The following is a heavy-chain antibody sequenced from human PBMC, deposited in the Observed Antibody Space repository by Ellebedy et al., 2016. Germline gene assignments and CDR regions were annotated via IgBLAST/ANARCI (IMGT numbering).Heavy chain of an antibody. Sequence: SETLSLTCAVYGGSFSGYYWSWIRQPPGKGLEWIGEINHSGSSNYNPSLKSRVTISVDTSKNQFSLKLSSVTAADTAVYYCARQYDSSGYYFGYWGQGTLVTVSS. J-gene: IGHJ4*02. CDR2: INHSGSS. V-gene: IGHV4-34*01. CDR3: ARQYDSSGYYFGY. D-gene: IGHD3-22*01. CDR1: GGSFSGYY.